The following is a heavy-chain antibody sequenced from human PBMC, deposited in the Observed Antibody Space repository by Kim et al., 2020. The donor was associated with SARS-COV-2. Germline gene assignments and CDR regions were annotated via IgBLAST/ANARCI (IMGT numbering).Heavy chain of an antibody. D-gene: IGHD2-15*01. CDR2: IIPDGRST. V-gene: IGHV3-74*01. Sequence: GGSLRLSCAASGFTFSECWLHWVRQAPGKGLVWVSRIIPDGRSTSYADSEKGRFTISRDNAKNTLYLQMNSLRAEDTAVYYCASGLTPGQHWGQGTLVTVSS. CDR3: ASGLTPGQH. J-gene: IGHJ1*01. CDR1: GFTFSECW.